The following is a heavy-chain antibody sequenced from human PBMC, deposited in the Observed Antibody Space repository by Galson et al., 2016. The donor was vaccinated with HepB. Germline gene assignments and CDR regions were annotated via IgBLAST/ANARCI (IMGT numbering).Heavy chain of an antibody. Sequence: TLSLTCTVSGGSISSGGYYWSWIRQHPGKGLEWIGYIYYSGSTYYNPSLRSRVTISADTSKDQFSLKLSSVTAADTAVYYCASWGYSSSRYSDDWGQGTLVTVSS. V-gene: IGHV4-31*03. D-gene: IGHD6-13*01. CDR3: ASWGYSSSRYSDD. J-gene: IGHJ4*02. CDR2: IYYSGST. CDR1: GGSISSGGYY.